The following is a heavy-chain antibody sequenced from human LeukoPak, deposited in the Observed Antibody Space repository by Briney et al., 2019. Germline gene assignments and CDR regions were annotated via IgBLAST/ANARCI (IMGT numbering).Heavy chain of an antibody. Sequence: ASVKVSCKASGYTFTSYGISWVRQAPGQGLEWMGWISAYNGNTNYAQKLQGRVTMTTDTSTSTAYRELRSLRSDDTAVYYCARQDIVVVPAVPAYYYYYYMDVWGKGTTVTVSS. CDR3: ARQDIVVVPAVPAYYYYYYMDV. CDR2: ISAYNGNT. J-gene: IGHJ6*03. D-gene: IGHD2-2*01. CDR1: GYTFTSYG. V-gene: IGHV1-18*01.